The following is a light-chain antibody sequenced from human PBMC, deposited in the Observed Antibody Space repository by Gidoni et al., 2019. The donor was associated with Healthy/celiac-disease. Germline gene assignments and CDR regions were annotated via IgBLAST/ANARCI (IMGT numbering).Light chain of an antibody. CDR3: QQYNSSYT. J-gene: IGKJ2*01. V-gene: IGKV1-5*01. Sequence: DIQMTQSPSTLSASVGDRVTITCRARQSISSWLAWYQQKPGKAPKLLIYDASSLESGVPSRFSGSGSGTEFTLTISSLQPDDFATYYGQQYNSSYTFGQGTKLEIK. CDR2: DAS. CDR1: QSISSW.